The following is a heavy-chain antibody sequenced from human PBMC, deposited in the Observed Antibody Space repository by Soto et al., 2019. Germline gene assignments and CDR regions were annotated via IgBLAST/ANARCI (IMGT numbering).Heavy chain of an antibody. D-gene: IGHD5-12*01. CDR1: GFTFSRYG. CDR2: IWYDGSKD. CDR3: ARVDYSNNYPLYYLDF. J-gene: IGHJ4*02. V-gene: IGHV3-33*01. Sequence: QVQLVESGGGVVQPGSSLRLSCAASGFTFSRYGMHWVRQAPGTGLEWVAVIWYDGSKDYYADSVKGRFTISRDNSKNTLYLQMNSLRAEYTAVYYCARVDYSNNYPLYYLDFWGQGTLVTVSS.